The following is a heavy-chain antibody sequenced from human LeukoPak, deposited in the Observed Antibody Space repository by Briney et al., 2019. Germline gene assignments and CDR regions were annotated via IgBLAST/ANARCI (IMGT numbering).Heavy chain of an antibody. V-gene: IGHV4-39*02. CDR2: INYSGRT. J-gene: IGHJ3*02. D-gene: IGHD6-19*01. Sequence: SETLSLTCTISDDSISNNRYFWAWIRQPPGKGLEWIGSINYSGRTYYNPSLKSRLTMSVDTAKRQFSLKLSSVTAADTAVYYCVREGWQWLVHAFDIWGQGTMVTGSS. CDR3: VREGWQWLVHAFDI. CDR1: DDSISNNRYF.